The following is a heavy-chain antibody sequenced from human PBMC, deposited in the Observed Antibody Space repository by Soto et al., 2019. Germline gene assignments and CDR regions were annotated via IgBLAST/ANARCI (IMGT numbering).Heavy chain of an antibody. CDR2: INHSGST. D-gene: IGHD3-16*01. CDR3: ARHGDYIWGSHDDY. V-gene: IGHV4-34*01. Sequence: SETLSLTCAVYGGSFSGYFWNWIRQPPGKGLEWIGEINHSGSTNYNPSLKSRVTISVDTSKNQFSLKLSSVTAADTAVYYCARHGDYIWGSHDDYWGQGTLVTVSS. J-gene: IGHJ4*02. CDR1: GGSFSGYF.